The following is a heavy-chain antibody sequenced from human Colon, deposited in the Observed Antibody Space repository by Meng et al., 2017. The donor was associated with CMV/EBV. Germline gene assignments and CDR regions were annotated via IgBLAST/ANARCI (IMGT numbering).Heavy chain of an antibody. CDR3: ARGGRCSRSGGSCLDY. V-gene: IGHV4-61*01. Sequence: SETLSLTCNVSGGSVTNNLYSWSWIRQPPGKGLEWIGYIYYSGSTKYNPSLKSRVTISVDMSRNQVSLKLSSVTAADTAMYYCARGGRCSRSGGSCLDYWGQGTLVTVSS. CDR1: GGSVTNNLYS. J-gene: IGHJ4*02. D-gene: IGHD2-15*01. CDR2: IYYSGST.